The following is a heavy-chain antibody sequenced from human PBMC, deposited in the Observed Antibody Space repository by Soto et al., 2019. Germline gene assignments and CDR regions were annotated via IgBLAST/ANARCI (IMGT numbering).Heavy chain of an antibody. D-gene: IGHD1-26*01. CDR1: GFTFSNAW. Sequence: PGGSLRLSCAASGFTFSNAWMSWVRQAPGKGLEWVGRIKSKTDGGTTDYAAPVKGRFTISRDDSKNTVYLHVNTLRDEDTAVYYCARGGAMGVDYWGQGTLVTVSS. CDR3: ARGGAMGVDY. J-gene: IGHJ4*02. V-gene: IGHV3-15*05. CDR2: IKSKTDGGTT.